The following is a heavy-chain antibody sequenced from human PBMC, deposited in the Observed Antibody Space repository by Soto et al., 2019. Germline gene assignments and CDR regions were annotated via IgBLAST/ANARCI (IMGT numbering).Heavy chain of an antibody. CDR3: SAGTYYYGMDV. CDR1: GFTFSSYG. Sequence: PGGSLRLSCAASGFTFSSYGMHWVRQAPGKGLEWVAVISYDGSNKYYADSVKGRFTISRDNSKNTLYLQMNSLRAEDTAVYYCSAGTYYYGMDVWGQGTTVTVSS. CDR2: ISYDGSNK. J-gene: IGHJ6*02. V-gene: IGHV3-30*03. D-gene: IGHD1-1*01.